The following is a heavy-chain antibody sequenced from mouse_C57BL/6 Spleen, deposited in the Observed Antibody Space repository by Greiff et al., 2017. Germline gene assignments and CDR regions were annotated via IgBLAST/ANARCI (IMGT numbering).Heavy chain of an antibody. Sequence: QVQLQQPGAELVKPGASVTLSCKASGYTFTSYWMHWVKQRPGQGLEWIGMIHPNSGSTNYNETFKSKATLTVDKSSSTAYMQLSSLTSEDSAVYYCARNQGYYSNYLDYWGQGTTLTVSS. V-gene: IGHV1-64*01. J-gene: IGHJ2*01. D-gene: IGHD2-5*01. CDR2: IHPNSGST. CDR3: ARNQGYYSNYLDY. CDR1: GYTFTSYW.